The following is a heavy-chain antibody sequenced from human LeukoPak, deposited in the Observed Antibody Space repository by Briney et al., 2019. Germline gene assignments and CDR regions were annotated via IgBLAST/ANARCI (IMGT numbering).Heavy chain of an antibody. D-gene: IGHD2-2*01. V-gene: IGHV4-31*03. J-gene: IGHJ6*02. CDR3: ARAACSSTSCYAGYYYGMDV. CDR1: GDSISSGGSY. Sequence: SQTLSLTCTVSGDSISSGGSYWSWTRQHPGEGLEWIGYIYYSGTTNYNPSLKSRVTISVDTSKNQFSLKLSSVTAADTAVYYCARAACSSTSCYAGYYYGMDVWGQGTRVTVSS. CDR2: IYYSGTT.